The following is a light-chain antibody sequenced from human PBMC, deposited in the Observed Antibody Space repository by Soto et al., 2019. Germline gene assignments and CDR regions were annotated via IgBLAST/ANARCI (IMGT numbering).Light chain of an antibody. CDR3: MASSGTNTLGV. J-gene: IGLJ3*02. Sequence: QSALTQLASVSGSPGQSITISCTGTDTDIGDNNYVSWYQQYPGRAPKLMIYEVANRPSGVYDRCSGSKSGNTASLTILGLQAEDEAGYYCMASSGTNTLGVFGGGTELAVL. CDR2: EVA. CDR1: DTDIGDNNY. V-gene: IGLV2-14*01.